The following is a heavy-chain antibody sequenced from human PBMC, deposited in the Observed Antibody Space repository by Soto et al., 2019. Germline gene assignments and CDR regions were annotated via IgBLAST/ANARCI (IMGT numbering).Heavy chain of an antibody. J-gene: IGHJ4*02. CDR1: GGSVSSGSYY. CDR3: ARYRREAVAGYTLDN. Sequence: PSETLSLTCTVSGGSVSSGSYYWSWIRQPPGKGLEWIGYVYNSGRTNYNPSLKSRVTISEDTSKSQFSLKVNSMTAADTAVYYCARYRREAVAGYTLDNWGQGILVTVSS. D-gene: IGHD6-13*01. V-gene: IGHV4-61*01. CDR2: VYNSGRT.